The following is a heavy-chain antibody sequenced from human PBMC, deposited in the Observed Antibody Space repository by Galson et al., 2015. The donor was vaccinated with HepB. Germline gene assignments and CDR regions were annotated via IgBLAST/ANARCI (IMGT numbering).Heavy chain of an antibody. CDR1: GFTFSSYG. CDR3: AKDDKRLSPGYCSSTSCPGLDY. J-gene: IGHJ4*02. Sequence: SLRLSCAASGFTFSSYGMHWVRQAPGKGLEWVAVISYDGSNKYYADSVKGQFTISRDNSKNTLYLQMNSLRAEDTAVYYCAKDDKRLSPGYCSSTSCPGLDYWGQGTLVTVSS. CDR2: ISYDGSNK. D-gene: IGHD2-2*01. V-gene: IGHV3-30*18.